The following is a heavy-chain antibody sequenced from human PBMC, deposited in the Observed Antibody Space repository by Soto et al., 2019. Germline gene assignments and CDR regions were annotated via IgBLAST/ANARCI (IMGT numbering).Heavy chain of an antibody. J-gene: IGHJ4*02. CDR2: IWYDGSNK. Sequence: PGGSLRLSCAASGFTFSSYGMHWVRQAPGKGLEWVAVIWYDGSNKYYADSVKGRFTISRDNSKNTLYLQMNSLRAEDTAVYYCARGRSNYDILTGRLDRNLDYWGQGTLVTVSS. CDR3: ARGRSNYDILTGRLDRNLDY. V-gene: IGHV3-33*01. D-gene: IGHD3-9*01. CDR1: GFTFSSYG.